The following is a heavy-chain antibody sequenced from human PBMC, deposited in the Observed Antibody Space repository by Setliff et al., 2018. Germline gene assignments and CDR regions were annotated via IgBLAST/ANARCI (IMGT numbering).Heavy chain of an antibody. Sequence: GGSLRLSCAASGAASGFSFSSYWMTWVRQAPGKGLEWVSYIGESGNNIHYADSVKGRVTISRDNAKNSLYLQMNSRRAEDTAVYYCARSPLWFGELFFDYWGQGTLFTVSS. D-gene: IGHD3-10*01. CDR1: GFSFSSYW. CDR3: ARSPLWFGELFFDY. V-gene: IGHV3-48*04. CDR2: IGESGNNI. J-gene: IGHJ4*02.